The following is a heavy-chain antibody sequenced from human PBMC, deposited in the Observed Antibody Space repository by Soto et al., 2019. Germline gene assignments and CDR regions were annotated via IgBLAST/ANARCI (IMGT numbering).Heavy chain of an antibody. Sequence: PGGSLRLSCTASGFAFNTYSMNWVRQAPGKGLEWVANIKVDGSETNYLDSVKGRFTISRDNAKNSLYLQMNGLRAEDTAVYYCAKLRGSRYYYYMDVWGKGTTVTVSS. CDR1: GFAFNTYS. D-gene: IGHD2-15*01. J-gene: IGHJ6*03. V-gene: IGHV3-7*05. CDR3: AKLRGSRYYYYMDV. CDR2: IKVDGSET.